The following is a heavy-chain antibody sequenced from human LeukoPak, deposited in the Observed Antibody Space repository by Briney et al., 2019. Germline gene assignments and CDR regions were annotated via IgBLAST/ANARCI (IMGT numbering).Heavy chain of an antibody. CDR2: INHSGST. CDR3: ARGDGMLSY. Sequence: SETLSLTCAVCGGSFSGYYWSWIRQPPGKGLEWIGEINHSGSTNYNPSLKSRVTISVDTSKNQFSLKLSSVTAADTAVYYCARGDGMLSYWGQGTLVTVSS. CDR1: GGSFSGYY. J-gene: IGHJ4*02. V-gene: IGHV4-34*01. D-gene: IGHD3-10*02.